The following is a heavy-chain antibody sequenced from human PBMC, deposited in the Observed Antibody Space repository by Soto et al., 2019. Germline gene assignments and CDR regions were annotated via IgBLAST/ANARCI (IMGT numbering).Heavy chain of an antibody. CDR1: GLRFSSYW. Sequence: EVQLVESGRGLVQPGGSLRLSCAASGLRFSSYWMTWVRQAPGKGLEWVANIKQDGSEKYYVDSVKGRFTISRDNAKNSLYLQMNSLRAEDTAVYYCVSGADYWGQGTLVTVSS. V-gene: IGHV3-7*05. J-gene: IGHJ4*02. CDR3: VSGADY. CDR2: IKQDGSEK.